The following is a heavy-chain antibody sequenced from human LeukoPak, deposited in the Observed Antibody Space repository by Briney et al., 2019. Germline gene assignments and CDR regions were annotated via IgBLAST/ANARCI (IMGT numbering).Heavy chain of an antibody. CDR2: VVTTTT. D-gene: IGHD6-19*01. CDR1: GGSISTYS. CDR3: ARDTTVASGMQF. J-gene: IGHJ4*02. V-gene: IGHV4-4*07. Sequence: SETLSLTCTVSGGSISTYSWTWVRQSPGKGLEWIGSVVTTTTNYSPALRSRVDISVHTSKNQFSLRLESVTTADTAVYYCARDTTVASGMQFWGQGALVTVSS.